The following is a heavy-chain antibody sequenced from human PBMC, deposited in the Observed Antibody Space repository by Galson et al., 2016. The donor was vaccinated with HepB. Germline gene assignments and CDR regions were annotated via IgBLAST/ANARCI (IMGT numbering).Heavy chain of an antibody. CDR2: ISSSSSYI. CDR1: GFTFSSYS. V-gene: IGHV3-21*01. CDR3: AGRPITMVRGVIISYWYFDL. J-gene: IGHJ2*01. D-gene: IGHD3-10*01. Sequence: SLRLSCAASGFTFSSYSMNWVRQAPGKGLEWVSSISSSSSYIYYADPVKGRFTISRDNAKNTLYLQMNSLRAEDTTVYYCAGRPITMVRGVIISYWYFDLWGRGTLVTVSS.